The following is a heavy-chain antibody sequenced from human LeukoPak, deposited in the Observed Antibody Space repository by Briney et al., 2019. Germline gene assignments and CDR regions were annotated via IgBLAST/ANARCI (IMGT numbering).Heavy chain of an antibody. CDR1: GYTFTSYG. CDR2: ISAYNGNT. Sequence: ASVKVSCKASGYTFTSYGISWVRQAPGQGLEWMGWISAYNGNTNYAQKLQGRVTMTTDTSTSTAYMELRSLRSDDTAVYYCARDRAELYYYDSSGLSNAFDIWSQGTMVTVSS. D-gene: IGHD3-22*01. CDR3: ARDRAELYYYDSSGLSNAFDI. V-gene: IGHV1-18*01. J-gene: IGHJ3*02.